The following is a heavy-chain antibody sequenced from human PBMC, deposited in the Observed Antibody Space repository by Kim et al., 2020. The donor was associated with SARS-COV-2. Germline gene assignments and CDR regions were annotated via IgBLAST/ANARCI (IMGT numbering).Heavy chain of an antibody. CDR1: GYTFTSYA. J-gene: IGHJ6*03. CDR2: INAGNGNT. V-gene: IGHV1-3*01. CDR3: ARVAATRSYYYYYYMDV. D-gene: IGHD2-15*01. Sequence: ASVKVSCKASGYTFTSYAMHWVRQAPGQRLEWMGWINAGNGNTKYSQKFQGRVTITRDTSASTAYMELSSLRSEDTAVYYCARVAATRSYYYYYYMDVWGKGTTVTVSS.